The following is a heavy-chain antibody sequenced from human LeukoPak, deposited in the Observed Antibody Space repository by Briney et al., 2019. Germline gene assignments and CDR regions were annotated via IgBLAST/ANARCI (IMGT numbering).Heavy chain of an antibody. D-gene: IGHD6-13*01. V-gene: IGHV4-30-2*01. Sequence: SQTLSLTCTVSGGSISSGGYSWSWIRQPPGKGLEWIGYIYHSGSTYYNPSLKSRVTISVDRFKNQFSLKLSSVTAADTAVYYCVRDMGGAEAGNWYFDLWGRGTLVTVSS. CDR2: IYHSGST. CDR3: VRDMGGAEAGNWYFDL. CDR1: GGSISSGGYS. J-gene: IGHJ2*01.